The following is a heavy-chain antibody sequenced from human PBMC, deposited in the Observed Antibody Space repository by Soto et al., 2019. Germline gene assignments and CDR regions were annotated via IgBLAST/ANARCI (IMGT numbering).Heavy chain of an antibody. V-gene: IGHV3-73*01. D-gene: IGHD3-22*01. J-gene: IGHJ6*02. CDR2: IRSKANSYAT. Sequence: GGSLRLSCAASGFTFSGSAMHWVRQASGKGLEWVGRIRSKANSYATAYAASVKGRFTISRDDSKNTAYLQMNSLKTEDTAVYYCTRPHDTYYYDSSGYEYYGMDVWGQGTTVTVSS. CDR3: TRPHDTYYYDSSGYEYYGMDV. CDR1: GFTFSGSA.